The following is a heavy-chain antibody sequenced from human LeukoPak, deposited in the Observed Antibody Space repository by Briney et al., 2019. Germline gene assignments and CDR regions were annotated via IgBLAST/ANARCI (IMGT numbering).Heavy chain of an antibody. CDR1: GDSSSSHY. CDR3: ARDLVTVTKGFDI. CDR2: ISYIGST. V-gene: IGHV4-59*11. J-gene: IGHJ3*02. Sequence: PSETLSLTCTVSGDSSSSHYWTWIRQPPGKGLEWIGYISYIGSTNYNPSLKSRVTISIDTSKNQFSLKLSSVTAADTAVYYCARDLVTVTKGFDIWGQGTMVSVSS. D-gene: IGHD4-17*01.